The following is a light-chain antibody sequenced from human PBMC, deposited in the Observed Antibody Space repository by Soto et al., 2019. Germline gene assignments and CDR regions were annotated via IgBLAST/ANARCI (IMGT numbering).Light chain of an antibody. Sequence: QSALTQPRSVSGSPGQSVTISCTGTSSDVGPYNYVSWYQHRPGKAPKLMIFDFNRRPSGVPDRFSGSNSGNTASLTISGLQAEDEADYYCCSYAGTYTFFFGTGTKVTVL. V-gene: IGLV2-11*01. CDR3: CSYAGTYTFF. J-gene: IGLJ1*01. CDR2: DFN. CDR1: SSDVGPYNY.